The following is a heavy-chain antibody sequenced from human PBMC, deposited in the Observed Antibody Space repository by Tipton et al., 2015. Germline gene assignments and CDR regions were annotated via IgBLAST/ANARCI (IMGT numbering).Heavy chain of an antibody. V-gene: IGHV3-48*02. CDR1: GFTFSTYS. CDR2: ISTSSDTI. J-gene: IGHJ4*02. Sequence: GSLRLSCAASGFTFSTYSMNWVRQAPGKGLEWVSYISTSSDTIHYADSVKGRFTISRDNAKNSLYLQMNSLRDEDTAVYYCALAVVGLFDYWGQGTLVTVSS. D-gene: IGHD6-19*01. CDR3: ALAVVGLFDY.